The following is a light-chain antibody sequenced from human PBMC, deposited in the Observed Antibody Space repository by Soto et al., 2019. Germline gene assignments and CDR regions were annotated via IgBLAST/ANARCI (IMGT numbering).Light chain of an antibody. CDR3: QHRANWPIT. CDR1: QSVSSN. Sequence: EIVLTHSPGTLSLSPWEIATLSCRASQSVSSNLAWYQQKPGQAPRLLIYGASRRATGIPDRFSGSGSGTDFTLTISRLEPEDFAVYYCQHRANWPITFGQGTRLEIK. J-gene: IGKJ5*01. V-gene: IGKV3D-20*02. CDR2: GAS.